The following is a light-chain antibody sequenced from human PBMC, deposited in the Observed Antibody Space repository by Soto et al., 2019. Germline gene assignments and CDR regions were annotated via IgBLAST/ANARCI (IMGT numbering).Light chain of an antibody. CDR1: SSDVGGYNY. J-gene: IGLJ1*01. CDR2: DVS. Sequence: QSALTQPGSVSGSAGKSVTISCTGTSSDVGGYNYVSWYQQHPGKAPKLMIYDVSKRPSGVPDRFSGSKSGNTASLTISGLQAEDEAAYYCCSYAGSYTWVFGTGTKLTVL. V-gene: IGLV2-11*01. CDR3: CSYAGSYTWV.